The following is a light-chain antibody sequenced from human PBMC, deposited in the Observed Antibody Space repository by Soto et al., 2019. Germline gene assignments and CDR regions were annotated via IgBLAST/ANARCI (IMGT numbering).Light chain of an antibody. CDR2: GAS. CDR3: QQYGTSRWT. Sequence: EIVLTQSPGTLSLSPGERATLSCRASQSVSSSYLAWYQHRPGQAPGLVIYGASSRATGIPDRFSGSGSGTDFTLTITRLEPEDFAVYYCQQYGTSRWTFGQGTKMEIK. J-gene: IGKJ1*01. V-gene: IGKV3-20*01. CDR1: QSVSSSY.